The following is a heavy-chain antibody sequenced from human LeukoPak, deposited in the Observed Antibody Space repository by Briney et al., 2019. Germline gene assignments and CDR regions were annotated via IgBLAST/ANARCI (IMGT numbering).Heavy chain of an antibody. CDR2: ISGSGGST. J-gene: IGHJ4*02. Sequence: PGGSLRLSCAASGFTFSSYWMNWVRQAPGKGLEWVSTISGSGGSTYYADSVKGRFTISRDNSKNTLYLQMNSLRAEDTAVYYCAKDYYGSGNYYDYWGQGTLVTVSS. V-gene: IGHV3-23*01. CDR3: AKDYYGSGNYYDY. D-gene: IGHD3-10*01. CDR1: GFTFSSYW.